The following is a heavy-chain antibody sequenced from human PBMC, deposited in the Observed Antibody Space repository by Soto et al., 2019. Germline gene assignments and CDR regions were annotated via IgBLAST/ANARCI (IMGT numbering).Heavy chain of an antibody. V-gene: IGHV4-31*03. Sequence: QVQLQESGPGLVKPSQTLSLTCTVSGDSISRGGYYYNWIRHLPGKGLEWIGYIYHTGSTNYNPSLKSRVTISVDTSKNQLSLELRSVTAADTAVYYCVRDGAGGHGLGWFDPWGQGTLVTVSS. D-gene: IGHD3-16*01. J-gene: IGHJ5*01. CDR2: IYHTGST. CDR3: VRDGAGGHGLGWFDP. CDR1: GDSISRGGYY.